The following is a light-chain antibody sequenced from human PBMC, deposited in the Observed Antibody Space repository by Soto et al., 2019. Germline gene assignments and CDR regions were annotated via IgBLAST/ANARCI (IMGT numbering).Light chain of an antibody. CDR1: SSNIGAGYD. V-gene: IGLV1-40*01. Sequence: QLVLTQPPSVSGAPGQRVTISCTGTSSNIGAGYDIHWYQQVPGTAPKLLIYGNSNRPSGVPDRFSGSKSGTSASLAITGLQAEDEADYYCQSYDSSLSGPFYVFGTGTKLTVL. CDR2: GNS. CDR3: QSYDSSLSGPFYV. J-gene: IGLJ1*01.